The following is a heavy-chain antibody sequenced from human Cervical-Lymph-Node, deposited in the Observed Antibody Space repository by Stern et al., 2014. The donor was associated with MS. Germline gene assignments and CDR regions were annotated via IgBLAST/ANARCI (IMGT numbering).Heavy chain of an antibody. CDR1: GYTFNKYG. J-gene: IGHJ6*02. CDR3: ARDRLEKQYSHDSGESKYFYYGMDV. D-gene: IGHD3-22*01. Sequence: QVQLVQSGAEVKKPGASVRVSCKASGYTFNKYGMHWVRQAPGQRPEWMGWINVDNGTTKYSRTFHGRVNITRDTSATTVYMELSSLRHEDTAMYYCARDRLEKQYSHDSGESKYFYYGMDVWGQGTTVTVSS. CDR2: INVDNGTT. V-gene: IGHV1-3*01.